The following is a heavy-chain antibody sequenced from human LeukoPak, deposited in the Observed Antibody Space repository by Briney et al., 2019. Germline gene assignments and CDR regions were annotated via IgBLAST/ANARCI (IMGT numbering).Heavy chain of an antibody. CDR1: GGSFSGYY. D-gene: IGHD2-15*01. J-gene: IGHJ4*02. Sequence: SETLSLTCAVYGGSFSGYYWSWIRQPPGKGLEWIGEINHSGSTNYNPSLKSRVTISVDTSKNQFSLKLSSVTAADTAVYYCARDIVVVVATDYYFDYWGQGTLVTVSS. CDR2: INHSGST. CDR3: ARDIVVVVATDYYFDY. V-gene: IGHV4-34*01.